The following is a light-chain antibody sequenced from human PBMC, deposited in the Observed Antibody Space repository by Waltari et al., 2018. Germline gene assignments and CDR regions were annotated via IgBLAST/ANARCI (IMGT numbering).Light chain of an antibody. CDR1: QSLGNTY. V-gene: IGKV3-20*01. J-gene: IGKJ4*01. CDR3: QKYGRTPRP. CDR2: DAS. Sequence: EIVLTQSPGPLSLSPGERASLSCRASQSLGNTYLAWYQQKPGQAPRLLIFDASRRATGIPDRFSGSGSGTDFTLTISRLEPEDFAVYFCQKYGRTPRPFGGGTKVEI.